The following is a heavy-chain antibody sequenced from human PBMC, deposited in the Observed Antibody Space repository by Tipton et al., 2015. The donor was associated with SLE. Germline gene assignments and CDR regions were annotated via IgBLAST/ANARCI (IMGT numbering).Heavy chain of an antibody. J-gene: IGHJ3*01. CDR1: GGSFSGYY. CDR3: ARKYGRGQEAAFDL. V-gene: IGHV4-34*01. Sequence: TLSLTCAVYGGSFSGYYWNWFRQSPGKGLEWIGEINHSGSTNYNPSLESRVTISVDTSRNQFSLRLYSVTAADTAVYYCARKYGRGQEAAFDLWGQGTILIVSS. CDR2: INHSGST. D-gene: IGHD3-10*01.